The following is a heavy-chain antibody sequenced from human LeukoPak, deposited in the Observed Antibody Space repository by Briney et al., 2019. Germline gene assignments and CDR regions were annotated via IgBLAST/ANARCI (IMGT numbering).Heavy chain of an antibody. CDR2: ISASGNTR. CDR1: GFTFSSYE. D-gene: IGHD3-10*01. Sequence: PGGSLRLSCAASGFTFSSYEMNWVRQAPGKGLEWLSYISASGNTRYYADSVKGRLTISRDNAKNSLSLQMNSLRAEDTALYYCARVEARYPSGSYPYWGQGTLVAVSS. V-gene: IGHV3-48*03. CDR3: ARVEARYPSGSYPY. J-gene: IGHJ4*02.